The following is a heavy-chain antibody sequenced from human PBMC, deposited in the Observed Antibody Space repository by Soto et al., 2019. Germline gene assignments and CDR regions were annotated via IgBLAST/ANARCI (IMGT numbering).Heavy chain of an antibody. Sequence: EMQLVESGGGLVQPGKSLRLSCAASGFTFIEYAMHWVRQGPGKGLEWVSGISWNSGSTGYADSVKGRFTISRDNAKNSLFLQMDSLKPEDTAFYYCAKVCTRWELLALDSWGQGTLVSVSA. D-gene: IGHD1-26*01. J-gene: IGHJ4*02. V-gene: IGHV3-9*01. CDR2: ISWNSGST. CDR3: AKVCTRWELLALDS. CDR1: GFTFIEYA.